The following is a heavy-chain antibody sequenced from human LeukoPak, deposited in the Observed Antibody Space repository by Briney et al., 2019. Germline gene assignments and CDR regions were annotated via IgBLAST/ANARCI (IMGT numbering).Heavy chain of an antibody. D-gene: IGHD3-22*01. CDR3: ARSRYYYDSSGYYYYYYMDV. CDR1: GGSICSYY. V-gene: IGHV4-4*07. CDR2: IYTSGST. J-gene: IGHJ6*03. Sequence: SETLSLTCTVSGGSICSYYWSWIRQPAGKGLEWIGHIYTSGSTKYNPSLTSRVTMSVDTSKNQFSLKLSSVTAADTAVYYCARSRYYYDSSGYYYYYYMDVWGKGTTVTVSS.